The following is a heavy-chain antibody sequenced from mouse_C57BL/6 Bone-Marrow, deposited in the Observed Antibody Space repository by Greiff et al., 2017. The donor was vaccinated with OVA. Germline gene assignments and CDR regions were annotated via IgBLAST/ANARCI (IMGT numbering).Heavy chain of an antibody. CDR2: INPNNGGT. Sequence: EVQLQQSGPELVKPGASVKISCKASGYTFTDYYMNWVKQSHGKSLEWIGDINPNNGGTSYNQKFKGKATLTVDKSSSTAYMEPRSLTSEDSAVYYCARRPLTDYWGQGTTLTVSS. CDR3: ARRPLTDY. CDR1: GYTFTDYY. V-gene: IGHV1-26*01. J-gene: IGHJ2*01. D-gene: IGHD2-12*01.